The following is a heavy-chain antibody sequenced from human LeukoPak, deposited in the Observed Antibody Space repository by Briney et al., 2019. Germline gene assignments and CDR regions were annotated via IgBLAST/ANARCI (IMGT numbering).Heavy chain of an antibody. V-gene: IGHV3-7*03. CDR1: AFIFSGHW. J-gene: IGHJ5*02. CDR3: AKDPGWHTSLEYNWFDP. Sequence: GGSLRLSCEGSAFIFSGHWMNWVRQTPGKGLEWVASIKEDGSERQYVDSVKGRFTISRDNSKNTLYLQMNSLRTEDTAVYYCAKDPGWHTSLEYNWFDPWGQGTLVTVSS. D-gene: IGHD5-24*01. CDR2: IKEDGSER.